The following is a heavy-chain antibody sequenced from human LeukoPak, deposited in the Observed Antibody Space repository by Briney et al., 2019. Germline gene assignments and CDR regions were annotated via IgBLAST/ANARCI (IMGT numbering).Heavy chain of an antibody. J-gene: IGHJ3*02. CDR1: GYTFTSYY. CDR2: INPSGGST. D-gene: IGHD2-8*01. Sequence: ASVKVSCKASGYTFTSYYMHWVRQAPGQGLEWMGIINPSGGSTSYAQKFQGRVTMTRDTSTSTVYMELSSLRSEDTAVYYCATRMAKDAFDIWGQGTMVTVSS. CDR3: ATRMAKDAFDI. V-gene: IGHV1-46*01.